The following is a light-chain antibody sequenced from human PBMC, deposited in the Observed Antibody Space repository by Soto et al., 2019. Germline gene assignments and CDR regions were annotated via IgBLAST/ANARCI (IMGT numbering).Light chain of an antibody. Sequence: EMVLTQSPATLSLSPGERTTLSCRASQTVRNNYLAWYQQKPGQAPRLLIYDASSRATGIPDRFSGGGSGTDFTLTISRLEPEDFAVYYCPQFSSYPLTFGGGTKVDI. CDR2: DAS. V-gene: IGKV3-20*01. J-gene: IGKJ4*01. CDR1: QTVRNNY. CDR3: PQFSSYPLT.